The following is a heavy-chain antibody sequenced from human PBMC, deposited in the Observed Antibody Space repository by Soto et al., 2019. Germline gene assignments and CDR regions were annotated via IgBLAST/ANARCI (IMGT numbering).Heavy chain of an antibody. J-gene: IGHJ4*02. Sequence: QVQLVQSGAEVKKPGASVKVSCKASGYTFTGYYMHWVRQAPGQGLEWMGWINPNSGGTNYAQKVQGRVTMTRDTSISTAYMELSRLRSDDTAVYYCAREGGGYCSGGSCSNFDYWGQGTLVTVSS. CDR1: GYTFTGYY. CDR3: AREGGGYCSGGSCSNFDY. CDR2: INPNSGGT. V-gene: IGHV1-2*02. D-gene: IGHD2-15*01.